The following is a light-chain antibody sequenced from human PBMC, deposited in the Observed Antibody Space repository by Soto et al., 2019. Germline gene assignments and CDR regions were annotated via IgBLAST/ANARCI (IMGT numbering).Light chain of an antibody. Sequence: SVLTQPPSASGTPGQRVTISCSGSSSNIGSTTVDWYQQFPGTAPKLLIYGNSNRPSGVPDRFSGSKSGTSASLAITGLQAEDEADYYCQSYDSSLSGVFGSGTKVTVL. CDR2: GNS. CDR1: SSNIGSTT. J-gene: IGLJ1*01. CDR3: QSYDSSLSGV. V-gene: IGLV1-40*01.